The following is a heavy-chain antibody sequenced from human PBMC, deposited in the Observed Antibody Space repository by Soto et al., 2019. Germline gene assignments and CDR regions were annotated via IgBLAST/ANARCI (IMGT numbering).Heavy chain of an antibody. Sequence: QVQLQESGPGLVKPSQTLSLTCTVSGGSIINGQTYLNWIRQHPEKGLEWMGYINYRGTTNYHPALKSRIPISLDTSANQFSLRLTSVTAADTAVYYCARDAPGVAPYWGQGTQVTVSS. D-gene: IGHD2-15*01. CDR2: INYRGTT. V-gene: IGHV4-31*03. J-gene: IGHJ4*02. CDR1: GGSIINGQTY. CDR3: ARDAPGVAPY.